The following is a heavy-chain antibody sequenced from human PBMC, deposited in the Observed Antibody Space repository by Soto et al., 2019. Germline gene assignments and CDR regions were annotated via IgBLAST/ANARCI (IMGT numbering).Heavy chain of an antibody. J-gene: IGHJ6*02. V-gene: IGHV4-39*01. Sequence: SETLSLTCTVSGGSISSSSYYWGWIRQPPGKGLEWIGNVYYSGSTYYNPSLKSRVTISVDTSKNQFSLRLRSVTAADTAVYYCERLEGFQVMDVWGQGTKVTVYS. CDR2: VYYSGST. CDR1: GGSISSSSYY. CDR3: ERLEGFQVMDV.